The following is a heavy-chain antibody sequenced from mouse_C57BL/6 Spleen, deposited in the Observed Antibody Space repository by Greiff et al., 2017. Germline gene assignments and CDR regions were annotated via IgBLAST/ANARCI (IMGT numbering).Heavy chain of an antibody. CDR3: ARGAYYSKGFDY. CDR2: IYPGDGDT. D-gene: IGHD2-5*01. CDR1: GYAFSSSW. Sequence: VKLQESGPELVKPGASVKISCKASGYAFSSSWMNWVKQRPGKGLEWIGRIYPGDGDTNYNGKFKGKATLTADKSSSTAYMQLSSLTSEDSAVYFCARGAYYSKGFDYWGQGTTLTVSS. J-gene: IGHJ2*01. V-gene: IGHV1-82*01.